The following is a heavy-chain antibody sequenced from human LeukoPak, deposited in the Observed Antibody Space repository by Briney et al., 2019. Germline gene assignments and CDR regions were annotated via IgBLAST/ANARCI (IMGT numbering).Heavy chain of an antibody. CDR3: ARAPHALRYCSGGSCPCGGVVRCGYGMDV. V-gene: IGHV4-34*01. Sequence: SETLSLTCAVYGGSFSGYYWSWIRQPPGKGLEWIGEINHSGSTNYNPSLKSRVTISVDPSKNQFSLKLSSVTAADPAVYYRARAPHALRYCSGGSCPCGGVVRCGYGMDVWGQGTTVTVSS. D-gene: IGHD2-15*01. CDR1: GGSFSGYY. J-gene: IGHJ6*02. CDR2: INHSGST.